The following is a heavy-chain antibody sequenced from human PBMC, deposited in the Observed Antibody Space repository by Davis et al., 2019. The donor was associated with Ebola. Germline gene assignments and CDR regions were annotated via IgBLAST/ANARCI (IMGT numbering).Heavy chain of an antibody. D-gene: IGHD3-22*01. V-gene: IGHV4-39*01. Sequence: MPSETLSLTCTVSGGSISSSSYYWGWIRQPPGKGLEWIGSIYSSRSTYYNPSLKRRVTISVDTSKNQFSLKLSSVTAADTAVYYCARHEGQITMIVVVMLWFDPWGQGTLVTVSS. CDR2: IYSSRST. CDR1: GGSISSSSYY. J-gene: IGHJ5*02. CDR3: ARHEGQITMIVVVMLWFDP.